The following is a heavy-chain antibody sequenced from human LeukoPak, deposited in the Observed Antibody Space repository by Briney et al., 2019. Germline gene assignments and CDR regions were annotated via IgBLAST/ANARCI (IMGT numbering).Heavy chain of an antibody. D-gene: IGHD1-26*01. CDR1: GFNFGDYV. J-gene: IGHJ4*01. V-gene: IGHV3-49*04. CDR2: IRSKVYGGSS. CDR3: AKGSFNPAFLDH. Sequence: GGSLRLSCATSGFNFGDYVMSWVRQAPGKGLEWVGSIRSKVYGGSSEYAASVRDRSIISRDDSKSTAYLEMHRLKTEGTGVYYCAKGSFNPAFLDHWGQGNLVIVSS.